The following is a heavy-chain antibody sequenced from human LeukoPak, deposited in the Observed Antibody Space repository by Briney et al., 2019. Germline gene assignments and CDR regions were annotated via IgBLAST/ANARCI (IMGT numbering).Heavy chain of an antibody. CDR2: IKQDGSEK. D-gene: IGHD3-3*01. Sequence: PGGSLRLSCAASGFTFSSYWMSWVRQAPGTGLEWVANIKQDGSEKYYVDSVKGRFTISRDNAKNSLYLQMNSLRAEDTAVYYCARGRFLEWLPSPFDYWGQGTLVTVSS. V-gene: IGHV3-7*01. CDR3: ARGRFLEWLPSPFDY. J-gene: IGHJ4*02. CDR1: GFTFSSYW.